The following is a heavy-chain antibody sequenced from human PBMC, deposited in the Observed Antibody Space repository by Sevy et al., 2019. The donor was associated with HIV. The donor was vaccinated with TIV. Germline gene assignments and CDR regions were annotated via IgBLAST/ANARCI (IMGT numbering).Heavy chain of an antibody. CDR1: GFTFSNYA. V-gene: IGHV3-33*01. CDR2: IWSDGAYQ. Sequence: GGSLRLSCAATGFTFSNYAMHWVRQAPGKGMEWVAIIWSDGAYQYHGDSVKGRFTISRDNSKNTLYLHMNNVRVEDTAVYYCARGGYYYDNAAYYALDSWGQGTLVTGSS. J-gene: IGHJ4*02. CDR3: ARGGYYYDNAAYYALDS. D-gene: IGHD3-22*01.